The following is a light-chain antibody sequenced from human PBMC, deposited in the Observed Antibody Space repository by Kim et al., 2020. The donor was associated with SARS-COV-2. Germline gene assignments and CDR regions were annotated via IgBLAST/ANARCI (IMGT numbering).Light chain of an antibody. CDR3: QKYNSVPYT. CDR1: QGISNY. CDR2: DAS. J-gene: IGKJ2*01. Sequence: SASVGDRVNITCRASQGISNYLAWYQQKPGKVPKLLIHDASTLRSGVPSRFSGSGSGTDFTLTISSLQPEDVATYYCQKYNSVPYTFGQGTKLEI. V-gene: IGKV1-27*01.